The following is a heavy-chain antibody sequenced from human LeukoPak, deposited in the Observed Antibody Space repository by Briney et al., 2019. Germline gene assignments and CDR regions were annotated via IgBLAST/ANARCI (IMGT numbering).Heavy chain of an antibody. D-gene: IGHD4-11*01. CDR3: ARATVYYYGMDV. CDR1: GFTFNAFG. Sequence: GGSLRLSCAASGFTFNAFGMNWVRQAPGKGLEWVAVIWYDGSNKYYADSVKGRFTISRDNSKNTLYLQMNSLRAEDTAVYYCARATVYYYGMDVWGQGTTVTVSS. V-gene: IGHV3-33*08. J-gene: IGHJ6*02. CDR2: IWYDGSNK.